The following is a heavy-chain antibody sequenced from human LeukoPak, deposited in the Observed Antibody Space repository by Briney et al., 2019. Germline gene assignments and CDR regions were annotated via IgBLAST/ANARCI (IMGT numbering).Heavy chain of an antibody. Sequence: GGSLRLSCAASGFTFINYAMSWVRQAPGKGLEWVSVISGGGGGTYYADSVKGRFTISKDNSKNTLYLQMNSLRAEDTAVYYCAKSGCSSTSCYGLFFGWFDPWGQGTLVTVSS. D-gene: IGHD2-2*01. CDR1: GFTFINYA. CDR3: AKSGCSSTSCYGLFFGWFDP. J-gene: IGHJ5*02. V-gene: IGHV3-23*01. CDR2: ISGGGGGT.